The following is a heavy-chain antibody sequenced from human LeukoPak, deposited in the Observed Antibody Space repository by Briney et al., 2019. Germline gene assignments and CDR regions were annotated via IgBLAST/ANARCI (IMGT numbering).Heavy chain of an antibody. CDR1: GGSISSSY. D-gene: IGHD1-26*01. CDR3: ARLQYTGNYYPEY. V-gene: IGHV4-59*08. J-gene: IGHJ4*02. Sequence: SETLFLTCTVSGGSISSSYWSWIRQPPGKGLEWIAYIYGSGSTNYNPSLKSRVAISVETSKNLFSLNLSSVTAADTAMYYCARLQYTGNYYPEYWGQGILVTVSS. CDR2: IYGSGST.